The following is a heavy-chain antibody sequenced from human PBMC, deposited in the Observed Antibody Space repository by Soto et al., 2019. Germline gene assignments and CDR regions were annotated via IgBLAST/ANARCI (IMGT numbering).Heavy chain of an antibody. CDR3: ARIGGWYDIDF. CDR1: GGAVISGSFH. D-gene: IGHD6-19*01. V-gene: IGHV4-61*01. J-gene: IGHJ4*02. CDR2: IFYNGTA. Sequence: PSETLSLTCSVSGGAVISGSFHFICIRQPPGKGLQFIGSIFYNGTANYSPSLKNRVSISIDTSQSQFFLQLISVAAADTAVYYCARIGGWYDIDFWGQGSLVTVSS.